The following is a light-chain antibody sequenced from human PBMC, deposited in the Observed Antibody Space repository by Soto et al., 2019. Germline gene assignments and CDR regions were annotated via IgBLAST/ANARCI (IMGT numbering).Light chain of an antibody. J-gene: IGLJ2*01. Sequence: VTISCSGXXXXIGSNTLNWYQQLPGTAPKLLIYHSNQRPSGVPDRFSGSKYGTSASLAISGLQSEDETHYYCATWDGSLNGVVFGGGTKLTVL. V-gene: IGLV1-44*01. CDR1: XXXIGSNT. CDR3: ATWDGSLNGVV. CDR2: HSN.